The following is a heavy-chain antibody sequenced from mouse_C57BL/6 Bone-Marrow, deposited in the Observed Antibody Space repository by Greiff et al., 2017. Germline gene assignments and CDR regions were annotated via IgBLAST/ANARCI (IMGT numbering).Heavy chain of an antibody. J-gene: IGHJ4*01. V-gene: IGHV1-39*01. CDR1: GYSFTDYN. CDR2: INPNYGTT. CDR3: ARGYDYDYAMDY. Sequence: EVQLQQSGPELVKPGASVKISCKASGYSFTDYNMNWVKQSNGKSLEWIGEINPNYGTTRYNQKFKGKATLTVAKSSSTSYMQLNSLTSEDSAVYYCARGYDYDYAMDYWGQGTSVTVSS. D-gene: IGHD2-4*01.